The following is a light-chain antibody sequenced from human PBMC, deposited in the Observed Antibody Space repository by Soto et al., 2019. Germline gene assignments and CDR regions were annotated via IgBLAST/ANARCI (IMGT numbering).Light chain of an antibody. CDR3: QQRNVWPPVT. CDR1: QSVSSY. CDR2: GAF. V-gene: IGKV3-11*01. J-gene: IGKJ5*01. Sequence: EIVLTQFPATPSLSPGERATLSCRASQSVSSYLAWYQQKPGQAPRLLIYGAFNRATGIPARFSGSGSGTDFTLTISSLEPEDSAVYYCQQRNVWPPVTFGQGTRLEI.